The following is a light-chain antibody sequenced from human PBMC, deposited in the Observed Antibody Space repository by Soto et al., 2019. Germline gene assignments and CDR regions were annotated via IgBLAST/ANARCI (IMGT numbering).Light chain of an antibody. Sequence: QSVLTQPASVSGSPGQSIPISCTGTSSDVGGYNYVSWYQQHPGKAPKLMIYEVSNRPSGVSNRFSGSKSGNTASLTISGLQAEDEADYYCSSYTSSSTAYVFGTGTKVT. CDR3: SSYTSSSTAYV. V-gene: IGLV2-14*01. CDR1: SSDVGGYNY. J-gene: IGLJ1*01. CDR2: EVS.